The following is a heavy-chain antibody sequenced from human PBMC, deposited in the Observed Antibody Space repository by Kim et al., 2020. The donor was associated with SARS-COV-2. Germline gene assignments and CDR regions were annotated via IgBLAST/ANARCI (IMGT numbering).Heavy chain of an antibody. D-gene: IGHD2-2*01. CDR3: ARDHRTFTSSTCCLDA. J-gene: IGHJ5*01. Sequence: SVKVSCKASGDTFTSYAIRWVRQAPGQGLEWMGWILPINGIANYAQKFQGRVTITADTSTSTAYMELSSLRSEDTAVYYCARDHRTFTSSTCCLDAWG. V-gene: IGHV1-69*10. CDR2: ILPINGIA. CDR1: GDTFTSYA.